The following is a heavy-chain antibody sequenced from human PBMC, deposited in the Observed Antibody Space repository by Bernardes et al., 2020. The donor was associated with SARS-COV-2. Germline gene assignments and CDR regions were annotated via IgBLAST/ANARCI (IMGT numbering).Heavy chain of an antibody. J-gene: IGHJ3*02. V-gene: IGHV4-4*07. CDR2: IYFRGHS. CDR3: ARGMTGTNAFDM. D-gene: IGHD1-1*01. CDR1: GDSITRYY. Sequence: SETLSLTCTVSGDSITRYYWSWVRQPAGKGLEWVGRIYFRGHSKYNPSLKSRVTMSVDTSKNQFSLKVTSVNAADTAVYYCARGMTGTNAFDMWGQGTMVTVSS.